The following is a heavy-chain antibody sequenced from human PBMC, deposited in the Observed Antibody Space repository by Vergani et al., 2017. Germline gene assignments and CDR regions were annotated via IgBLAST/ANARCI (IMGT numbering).Heavy chain of an antibody. J-gene: IGHJ5*02. Sequence: QVQLVESGGGVVQPGGSLRLSCAASGFTFSSYGMHWVRQAPGKGLEWVAFIRYDGSNEYYADSVKGRFTISRDNSKNTLYVQMNSLRAEDTAVYYCAKDYYDSTWGQGTLVTVSS. CDR3: AKDYYDST. V-gene: IGHV3-30*02. D-gene: IGHD3-22*01. CDR2: IRYDGSNE. CDR1: GFTFSSYG.